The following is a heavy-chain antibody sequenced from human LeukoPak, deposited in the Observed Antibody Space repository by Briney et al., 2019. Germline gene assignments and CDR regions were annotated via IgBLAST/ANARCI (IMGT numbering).Heavy chain of an antibody. CDR1: GGSFSGYY. CDR2: IYRSGAT. V-gene: IGHV4-34*01. Sequence: SGTLSLTCAVYGGSFSGYYWTWVRQPPGKGLEWIGEIYRSGATNYNPSLKSRVTVSQDKSKNQFSPKLNSVTAADTAIYYCARNSGYSDLNYWGQGVLVTVSS. D-gene: IGHD3-22*01. J-gene: IGHJ4*02. CDR3: ARNSGYSDLNY.